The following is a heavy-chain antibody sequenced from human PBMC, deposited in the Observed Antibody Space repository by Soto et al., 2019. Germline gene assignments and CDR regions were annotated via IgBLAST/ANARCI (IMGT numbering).Heavy chain of an antibody. CDR2: INHSGST. CDR1: GGSFSGYY. V-gene: IGHV4-34*01. J-gene: IGHJ4*02. Sequence: PSETLSLTCAVYGGSFSGYYWSWIRQPPGKGLEWIGEINHSGSTNYNPSLKSRVTISVDTSKNQFSLKLSSVTAADTAVYYCERGRGWLDYWGQGTLVTVSS. D-gene: IGHD6-19*01. CDR3: ERGRGWLDY.